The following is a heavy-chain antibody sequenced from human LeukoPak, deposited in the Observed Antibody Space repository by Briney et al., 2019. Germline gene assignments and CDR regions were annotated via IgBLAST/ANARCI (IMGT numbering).Heavy chain of an antibody. Sequence: GGSLRLSCAASGFTFSTYTMNWVRQAPGKGLEWVSSISGSTKYIYYADSLKGRFTISRDNAKNSPYLEMNSLRAEDTAVYYCARDRASSWPFDYWGQGTLVTVSS. J-gene: IGHJ4*02. CDR3: ARDRASSWPFDY. V-gene: IGHV3-21*01. CDR1: GFTFSTYT. CDR2: ISGSTKYI. D-gene: IGHD6-13*01.